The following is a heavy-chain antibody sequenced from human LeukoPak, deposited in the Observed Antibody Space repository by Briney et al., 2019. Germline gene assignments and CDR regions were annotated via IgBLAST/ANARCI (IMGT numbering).Heavy chain of an antibody. CDR1: GFNVSIYW. D-gene: IGHD2-15*01. V-gene: IGHV3-74*03. CDR3: TRGGYCGADNCYSGGDYFDP. Sequence: GGSLRLSCAASGFNVSIYWMHWVRQAPGKGLVCVSRINSDGSRRMYADSVKGRFTISRDNAKNTLYLKMNSLRAEDTATYFCTRGGYCGADNCYSGGDYFDPWGQGTLVTVSS. J-gene: IGHJ5*02. CDR2: INSDGSRR.